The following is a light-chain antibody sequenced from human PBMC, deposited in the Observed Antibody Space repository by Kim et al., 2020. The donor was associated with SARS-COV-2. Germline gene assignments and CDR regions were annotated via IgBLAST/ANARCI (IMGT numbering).Light chain of an antibody. CDR1: QSLLHSNGYNC. Sequence: DIVMTHSPLSLPVTPGEPASISCRSSQSLLHSNGYNCLDWYLQKPGQSPQLLIYLDSNRASGVPDRFSGSGSGTDFTLKISRVEAEDVGVYYCMQALQTPYTFGQGTKLEI. CDR3: MQALQTPYT. CDR2: LDS. V-gene: IGKV2-28*01. J-gene: IGKJ2*01.